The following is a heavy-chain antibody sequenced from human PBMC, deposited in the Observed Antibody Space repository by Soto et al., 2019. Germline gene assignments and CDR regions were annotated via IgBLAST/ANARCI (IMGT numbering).Heavy chain of an antibody. D-gene: IGHD4-17*01. CDR1: GFTFSTYA. CDR2: VSGNGGTT. CDR3: AKDSGDAYGDRRRSYYFDY. V-gene: IGHV3-23*01. Sequence: GGSLRLSCAGSGFTFSTYAISWVRQAPGKGLEWVSGVSGNGGTTYYADSVKGRFTVSRDNAKNTVYLQMNTLRAGDSAIYYFAKDSGDAYGDRRRSYYFDYWGKG. J-gene: IGHJ4*02.